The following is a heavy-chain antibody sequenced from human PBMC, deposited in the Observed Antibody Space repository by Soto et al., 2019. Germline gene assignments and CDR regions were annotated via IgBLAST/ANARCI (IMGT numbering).Heavy chain of an antibody. CDR1: GFTFSSYG. V-gene: IGHV3-33*01. Sequence: SLRLSCAASGFTFSSYGMHWVRQAPGKGLEWVAVIWYDGSNKYYADSVKGRFTISRDNSKNTLYLQMNSLRAEDTAVYYCARAPSLIVLVPAAMNYYYYGMDVWGQGTTVTVSS. D-gene: IGHD2-2*01. J-gene: IGHJ6*02. CDR2: IWYDGSNK. CDR3: ARAPSLIVLVPAAMNYYYYGMDV.